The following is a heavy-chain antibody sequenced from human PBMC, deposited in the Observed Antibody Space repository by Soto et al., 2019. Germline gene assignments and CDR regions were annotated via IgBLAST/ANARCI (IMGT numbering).Heavy chain of an antibody. D-gene: IGHD3-9*01. CDR3: VKDYFGSKIMFKY. J-gene: IGHJ4*02. CDR2: ISGSGGST. Sequence: GGSLRLSCAASGFTFSSYAMSWVRQGPGKGLEWVSAISGSGGSTYYADSVKGRFTISRDNSRDTLFLQMNSLRGEDTALYYCVKDYFGSKIMFKYGGLGTLLTVSS. CDR1: GFTFSSYA. V-gene: IGHV3-23*01.